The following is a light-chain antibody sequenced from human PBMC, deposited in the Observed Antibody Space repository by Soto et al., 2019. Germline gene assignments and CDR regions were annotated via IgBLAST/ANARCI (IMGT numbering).Light chain of an antibody. CDR1: QTISTY. CDR2: NAS. CDR3: QQTYSDIS. J-gene: IGKJ4*01. Sequence: DIQLTQYPSSLSASVGDTVTITCRASQTISTYLLWYHQKPGRAPNLLIYNASTLHTWVPSKFSGSGSGTDFTLTISGLQPEDFATYHCQQTYSDISFGGGTKVE. V-gene: IGKV1-39*01.